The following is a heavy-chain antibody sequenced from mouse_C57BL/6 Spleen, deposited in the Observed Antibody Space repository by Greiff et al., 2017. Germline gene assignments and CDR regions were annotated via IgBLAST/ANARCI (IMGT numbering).Heavy chain of an antibody. CDR1: GYTFTSYW. J-gene: IGHJ2*01. CDR3: ARSDYYGSSYDDDLDY. V-gene: IGHV1-55*01. D-gene: IGHD1-1*01. CDR2: IYPGSGST. Sequence: QVQLQQPGAELVKPGASVKMSCKASGYTFTSYWITWVKQRPGQGLEWIGDIYPGSGSTNYNEKFKSKATLTVDTSSSTAYMQLSSLTSEDSAVXYCARSDYYGSSYDDDLDYGGQGTTLTVSS.